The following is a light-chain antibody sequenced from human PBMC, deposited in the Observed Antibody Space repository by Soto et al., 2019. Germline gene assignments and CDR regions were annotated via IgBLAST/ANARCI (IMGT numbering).Light chain of an antibody. CDR3: QQYNSYSPRT. V-gene: IGKV1-5*01. Sequence: DLQMTQSPSTLSASVGYRVPITCRASQSISSWLAWYQQKPRKAPKLLIYDASSLENGVPSRFSGSASGTDFTLTISSLQPYDFATYYCQQYNSYSPRTFGQGTKVDIK. J-gene: IGKJ1*01. CDR2: DAS. CDR1: QSISSW.